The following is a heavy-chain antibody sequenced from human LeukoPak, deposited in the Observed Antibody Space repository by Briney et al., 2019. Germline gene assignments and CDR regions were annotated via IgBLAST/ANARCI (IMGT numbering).Heavy chain of an antibody. Sequence: SETLSLTCAVYGGSFSGYYWSWIRQPPGKGLEWIREINHSGSTNYNPSLRSRVTISVDTSKNQFSLKLSSVTAADTAVYYCAREGDGVTTVYGMDVWGKGTTVTVSS. CDR1: GGSFSGYY. CDR3: AREGDGVTTVYGMDV. J-gene: IGHJ6*04. D-gene: IGHD4-17*01. CDR2: INHSGST. V-gene: IGHV4-34*01.